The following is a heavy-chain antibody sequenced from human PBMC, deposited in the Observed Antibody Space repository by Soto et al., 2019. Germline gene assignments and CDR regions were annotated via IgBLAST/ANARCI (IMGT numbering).Heavy chain of an antibody. CDR1: GYTFTRYT. J-gene: IGHJ5*02. CDR2: INPDNGNT. V-gene: IGHV1-3*01. CDR3: ARGIATGQLDP. Sequence: ASVKVSCKASGYTFTRYTMTWVRQAPGQRLEWMGWINPDNGNTKSSQKFQDRVIITRDTSASTAYRDLSSLRSEDTAVYYCARGIATGQLDPWGQGTLVTVSS. D-gene: IGHD2-15*01.